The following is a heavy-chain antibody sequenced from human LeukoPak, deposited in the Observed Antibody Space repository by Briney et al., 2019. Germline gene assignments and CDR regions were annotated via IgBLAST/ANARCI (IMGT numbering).Heavy chain of an antibody. V-gene: IGHV3-66*01. CDR3: ARDRAVVVMVPSNFDY. D-gene: IGHD2-21*01. CDR1: GFNINYYY. Sequence: GGSLRLSCAASGFNINYYYMSWVRQSPGKGLEWVSVIYSDGTTYYTDSVKGRFTISRDNSKSTLYLQMTSLRAEDTAVYYCARDRAVVVMVPSNFDYWGQGTLVTVSS. J-gene: IGHJ4*02. CDR2: IYSDGTT.